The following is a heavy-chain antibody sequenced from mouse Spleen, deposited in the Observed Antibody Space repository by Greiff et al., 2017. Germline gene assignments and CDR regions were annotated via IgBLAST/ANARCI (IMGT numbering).Heavy chain of an antibody. D-gene: IGHD2-4*01. J-gene: IGHJ3*01. CDR3: ARRHYDYDVFAY. CDR2: IYPGSGNT. V-gene: IGHV1-76*01. Sequence: VQLQQSGAELVRPGASVKLSCKASGYTFTDYYINWVKQRPGQGLEWIARIYPGSGNTYYNEKFKGKATLTAEKSSSTAYMQLSSLTSEDSAVYFCARRHYDYDVFAYWGQGTLVTVSA. CDR1: GYTFTDYY.